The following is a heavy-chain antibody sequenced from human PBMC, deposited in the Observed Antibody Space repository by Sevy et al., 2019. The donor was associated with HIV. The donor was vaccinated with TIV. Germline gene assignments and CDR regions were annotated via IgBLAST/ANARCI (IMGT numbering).Heavy chain of an antibody. Sequence: GGSLRLSCAASGFTFSNYNINWVRQSPGKGLEWVSFISTSSGYIYYAYSVKGRFTISRDNAKNSLYLQMNSLRAEDTAVYYCARDKSILEGRYGMDVWGQGTTVTVSS. J-gene: IGHJ6*02. CDR1: GFTFSNYN. CDR2: ISTSSGYI. D-gene: IGHD3-3*01. V-gene: IGHV3-21*06. CDR3: ARDKSILEGRYGMDV.